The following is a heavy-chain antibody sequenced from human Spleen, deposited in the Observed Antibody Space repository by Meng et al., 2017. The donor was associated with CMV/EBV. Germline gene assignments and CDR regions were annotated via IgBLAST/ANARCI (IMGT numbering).Heavy chain of an antibody. J-gene: IGHJ6*02. CDR2: IFSNDEK. V-gene: IGHV2-26*01. CDR1: GFSISNARMG. D-gene: IGHD3-3*01. Sequence: SGPTLVQPTETLTLTCTVSGFSISNARMGVSWIRQPPGKALEWLAHIFSNDEKSYSTSLKSRLTISKETSKSQVVLTMTNMDPVDTATYYCARMLYDFWSGYYYYYGMDVWGQGTTVTVSS. CDR3: ARMLYDFWSGYYYYYGMDV.